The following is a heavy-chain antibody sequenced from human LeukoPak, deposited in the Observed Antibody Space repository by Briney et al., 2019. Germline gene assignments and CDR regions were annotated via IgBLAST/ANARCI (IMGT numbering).Heavy chain of an antibody. V-gene: IGHV4-31*03. CDR3: ARGPLWSGWYWFDP. CDR2: IYYSGST. CDR1: GGSISSGGYY. D-gene: IGHD6-19*01. Sequence: SETLSLTCTVSGGSISSGGYYWSWIRQHPGKGLEWIGYIYYSGSTYYNPSLKSRISISVDTSKNQFSLKLSSVTAADTAVYYCARGPLWSGWYWFDPWGQGTLVTVSS. J-gene: IGHJ5*02.